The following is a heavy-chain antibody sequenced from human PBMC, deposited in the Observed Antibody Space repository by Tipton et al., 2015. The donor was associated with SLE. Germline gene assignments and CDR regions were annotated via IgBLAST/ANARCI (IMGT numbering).Heavy chain of an antibody. V-gene: IGHV4-61*09. D-gene: IGHD1-26*01. Sequence: LRLSCTVSGGSVSSGSYYWSWIRQPPGKGLEWIGYIYTSGSTNYNPSLKSRVTISVDTSKNQFSLKLSSVTAADTAVYYCARDLYWDGFDYWGQGTLVTVSS. J-gene: IGHJ4*02. CDR1: GGSVSSGSYY. CDR2: IYTSGST. CDR3: ARDLYWDGFDY.